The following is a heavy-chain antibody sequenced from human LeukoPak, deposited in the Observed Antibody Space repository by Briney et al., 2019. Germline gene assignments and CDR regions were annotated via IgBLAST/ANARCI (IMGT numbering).Heavy chain of an antibody. Sequence: GGSLRLSCAASGFTFSSYAMHWVCQAPGKGLEYVSAISSNGGSTYYANSVKGRFTISRDNSKNTLYLQMGSLRVEDMAVYYCATSSGGTTTVTKFDYWGQGTLVTVSS. CDR1: GFTFSSYA. CDR2: ISSNGGST. CDR3: ATSSGGTTTVTKFDY. D-gene: IGHD4-17*01. J-gene: IGHJ4*02. V-gene: IGHV3-64*01.